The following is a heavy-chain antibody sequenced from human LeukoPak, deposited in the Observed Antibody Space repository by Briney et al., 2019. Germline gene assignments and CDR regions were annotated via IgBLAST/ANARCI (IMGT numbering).Heavy chain of an antibody. CDR3: AREALNMYYGMDV. J-gene: IGHJ6*02. V-gene: IGHV3-48*03. D-gene: IGHD1/OR15-1a*01. CDR1: GFTFSRFE. CDR2: IASSGGLI. Sequence: PGGSLRLSCAASGFTFSRFEMNWVRQAPGKGLEWVSYIASSGGLIYYADSVKGRFTISRDNAKNSLSLQMNSLRAEDTAVYYCAREALNMYYGMDVWGQGTTVTVSS.